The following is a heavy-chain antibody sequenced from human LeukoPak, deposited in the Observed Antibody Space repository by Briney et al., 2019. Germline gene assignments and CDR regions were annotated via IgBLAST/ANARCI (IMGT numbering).Heavy chain of an antibody. CDR1: GFTFTGSA. D-gene: IGHD4-23*01. V-gene: IGHV1-58*02. CDR2: IVVGSGNT. CDR3: AADSRSRNSNYYYYGMDV. Sequence: SVKVSCKASGFTFTGSAMQWVRQARGQRLEWIGWIVVGSGNTNYAQKFQERVTITRDMSTSTAYMELSSLRSEDTAVYYCAADSRSRNSNYYYYGMDVWGQGTTVTVSS. J-gene: IGHJ6*02.